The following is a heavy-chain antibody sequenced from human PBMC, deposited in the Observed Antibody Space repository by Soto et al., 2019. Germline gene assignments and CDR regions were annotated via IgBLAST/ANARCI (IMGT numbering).Heavy chain of an antibody. CDR1: GGSISSGGYY. CDR2: IYHSGTT. CDR3: ARVRRSQLLGWFDP. Sequence: QVQLQESGPGLVKPSQTLSLTCTVSGGSISSGGYYWSWIRQHPGKGLEWIGYIYHSGTTYYNPSPKSRVTISVDTSKNQFSLKPTSVTAADTAVYYCARVRRSQLLGWFDPWGQGTLVTVSS. J-gene: IGHJ5*02. V-gene: IGHV4-31*03. D-gene: IGHD2-2*01.